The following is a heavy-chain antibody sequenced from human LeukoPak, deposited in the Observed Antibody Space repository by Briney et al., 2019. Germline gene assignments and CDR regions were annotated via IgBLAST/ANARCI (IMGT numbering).Heavy chain of an antibody. CDR1: GFTFSSHG. CDR2: IRYDEGKT. CDR3: AKGYGGSHFDY. Sequence: GGSLRLSCAASGFTFSSHGMHWVRQAPGKGLEWVAFIRYDEGKTYYADSVRGRFTISRDNSKNTLYLQMNGLRLEDTAIYYCAKGYGGSHFDYWGQGALVAVSS. D-gene: IGHD4-23*01. V-gene: IGHV3-30*02. J-gene: IGHJ4*02.